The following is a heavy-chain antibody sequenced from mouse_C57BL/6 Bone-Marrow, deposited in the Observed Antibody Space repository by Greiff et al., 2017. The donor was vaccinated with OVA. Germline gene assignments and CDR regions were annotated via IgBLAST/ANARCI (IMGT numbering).Heavy chain of an antibody. V-gene: IGHV14-2*01. D-gene: IGHD2-2*01. CDR2: IDPEDGET. Sequence: VHVKQSGAELVKPGASVKLSCTASGFNIKDYYMHWVKQRTEQGLEWIGRIDPEDGETKYAPKFPGKATITAETSSNTAYLQLSSLTSEDTAVYYCARSGGYDSWFAYWGQGTLVTVSA. J-gene: IGHJ3*01. CDR1: GFNIKDYY. CDR3: ARSGGYDSWFAY.